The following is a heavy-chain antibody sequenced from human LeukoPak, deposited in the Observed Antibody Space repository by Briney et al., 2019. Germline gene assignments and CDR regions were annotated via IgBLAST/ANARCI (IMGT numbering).Heavy chain of an antibody. J-gene: IGHJ4*02. CDR3: ARDTEHLYFVFDY. CDR2: ISRSGSTI. CDR1: GFTFSTYT. Sequence: PGGSLRLSCAASGFTFSTYTMNWVRQAPGKGLEWVSYISRSGSTIYYADSVKGRFTISRDNAKNSLYLQMNSLRDEDTAVYYCARDTEHLYFVFDYWGQGTLVTVSS. V-gene: IGHV3-48*02. D-gene: IGHD2-2*02.